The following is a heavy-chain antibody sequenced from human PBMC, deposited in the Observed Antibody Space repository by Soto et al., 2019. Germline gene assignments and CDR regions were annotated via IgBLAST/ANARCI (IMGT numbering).Heavy chain of an antibody. CDR1: GYTFTSYA. V-gene: IGHV1-3*01. CDR2: INAGNGNT. Sequence: EASVKVSCKASGYTFTSYAMHWVRQAPGQRLEWMGWINAGNGNTKYSQKFQGRVTITRDTSASTAYMELSSLRSEDTAVYYCARDIDRTKGAEYFQHWGQGTLVTVSS. D-gene: IGHD2-2*01. J-gene: IGHJ1*01. CDR3: ARDIDRTKGAEYFQH.